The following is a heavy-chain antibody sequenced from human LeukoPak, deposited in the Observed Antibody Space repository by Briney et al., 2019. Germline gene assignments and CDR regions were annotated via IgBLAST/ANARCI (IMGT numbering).Heavy chain of an antibody. CDR3: ARGRSTGYPYYFEY. CDR1: GYTFTSYD. J-gene: IGHJ4*02. D-gene: IGHD5-12*01. Sequence: VASVKVSCKASGYTFTSYDINWVRQATGQGLEWMGWMNPNSGSTGYARKFQGRVTITRNTSISTAYMELSGLRSEDTAVYYCARGRSTGYPYYFEYWGQGALVTVSS. CDR2: MNPNSGST. V-gene: IGHV1-8*03.